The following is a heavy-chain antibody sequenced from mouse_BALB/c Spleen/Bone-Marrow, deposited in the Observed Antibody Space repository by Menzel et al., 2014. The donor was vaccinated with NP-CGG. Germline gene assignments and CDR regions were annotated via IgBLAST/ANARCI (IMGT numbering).Heavy chain of an antibody. CDR2: IYPGSGGT. CDR1: GYAFTNYL. CDR3: ARGTTVYYFDY. Sequence: QVQLQQSGAELVRPGTSVKVSCKASGYAFTNYLIEWVKQRPGQGLEWIGVIYPGSGGTNYSEKFRDKATLTADKSSSTAYMQLSSLTSDDSAVYFCARGTTVYYFDYWGQGTTLTVSS. V-gene: IGHV1-54*01. J-gene: IGHJ2*01. D-gene: IGHD1-1*01.